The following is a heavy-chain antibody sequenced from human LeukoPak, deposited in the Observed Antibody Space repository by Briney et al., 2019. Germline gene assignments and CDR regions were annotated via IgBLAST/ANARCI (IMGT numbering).Heavy chain of an antibody. CDR2: IYYSGST. Sequence: SETLSLTCAVSGGSISSSSYYWGWIRQPPGQGLEWIGSIYYSGSTYYNPSLKSRVTISVDTSKNQFSLKLSSVTAADTAVYYCARQERITIFGVVIHHFDYRGQGTLVTVSS. CDR3: ARQERITIFGVVIHHFDY. J-gene: IGHJ4*02. D-gene: IGHD3-3*01. V-gene: IGHV4-39*01. CDR1: GGSISSSSYY.